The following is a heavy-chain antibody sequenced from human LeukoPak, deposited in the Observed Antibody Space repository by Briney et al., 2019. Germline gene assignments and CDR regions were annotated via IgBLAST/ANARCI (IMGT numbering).Heavy chain of an antibody. V-gene: IGHV3-72*01. J-gene: IGHJ4*02. CDR2: TRNKANSYTT. CDR1: GFTFSDHY. Sequence: GGSLRLSCAASGFTFSDHYMDWVRQAPGKGLEWVGRTRNKANSYTTEYAASVKGRFTISRDDSKNSLYLQMNSLKSEGTAVYYCASPGGSGYYYPLDYWGQGTLVTVSS. D-gene: IGHD3-22*01. CDR3: ASPGGSGYYYPLDY.